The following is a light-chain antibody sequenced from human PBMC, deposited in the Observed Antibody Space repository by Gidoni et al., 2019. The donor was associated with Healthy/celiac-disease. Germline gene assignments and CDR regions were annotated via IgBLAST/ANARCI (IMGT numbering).Light chain of an antibody. V-gene: IGKV1-39*01. Sequence: DIQMTQSPSSLSASVGDRVTITCRASQSISSYLHWYQQKPGKAPKLLIYAASSLQSGVPSRFSGSGSGTDFTLTISILQPEDFATYYCQQSYSTPPVYTFGQGTKLEIK. J-gene: IGKJ2*01. CDR2: AAS. CDR3: QQSYSTPPVYT. CDR1: QSISSY.